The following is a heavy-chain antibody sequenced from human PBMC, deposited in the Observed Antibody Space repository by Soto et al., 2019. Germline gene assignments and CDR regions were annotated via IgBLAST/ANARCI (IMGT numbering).Heavy chain of an antibody. D-gene: IGHD3-16*01. Sequence: EVQLVESGGGLVKPGGYLRLSCAASKYTFSNYNMNWVRQAPGKGLEWVSSISSSSNYIYYADSVKGRFTISRDNSKNSLYLQMNSLRAEDTAVYYCAYIDRGLDYWGQGTLVTVSS. J-gene: IGHJ4*02. CDR3: AYIDRGLDY. CDR2: ISSSSNYI. V-gene: IGHV3-21*01. CDR1: KYTFSNYN.